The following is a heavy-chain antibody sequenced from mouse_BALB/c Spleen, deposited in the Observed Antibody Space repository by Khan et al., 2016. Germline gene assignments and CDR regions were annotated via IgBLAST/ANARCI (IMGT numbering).Heavy chain of an antibody. CDR1: GFNIKDTY. D-gene: IGHD2-4*01. V-gene: IGHV14-3*02. J-gene: IGHJ3*01. CDR2: IDPANGNT. CDR3: SRGVYDYEFAY. Sequence: VQLKESGAELVKPGASVKLSCTVFGFNIKDTYMHWVNQRPEQGLEWIGRIDPANGNTKYDPKFQDKATITADTSSNTAYLQLSSLTSEDTAVCYCSRGVYDYEFAYWGQGTLVTVSA.